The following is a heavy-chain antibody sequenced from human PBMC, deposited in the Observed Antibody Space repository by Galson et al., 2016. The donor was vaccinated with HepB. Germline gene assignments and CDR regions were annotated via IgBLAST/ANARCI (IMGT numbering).Heavy chain of an antibody. V-gene: IGHV3-48*02. CDR1: GFTFSSYS. D-gene: IGHD2-15*01. Sequence: SLRLSCAASGFTFSSYSMNWVRQAPGKGLEWISYINSPTSTTYYADSVKGRFSISRDNAKNSLFLQMNSLRDEDTAVYYCARGEGVVRGGYFDYWGQGTLVTVSS. CDR3: ARGEGVVRGGYFDY. J-gene: IGHJ4*02. CDR2: INSPTSTT.